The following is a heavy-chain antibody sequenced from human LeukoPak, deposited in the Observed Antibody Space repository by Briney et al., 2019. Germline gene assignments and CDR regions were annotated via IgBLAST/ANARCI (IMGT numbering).Heavy chain of an antibody. V-gene: IGHV3-74*01. CDR2: IRSDGSDT. Sequence: GGSLRLSCAASGFTFSDTWMHWVRQAPGEGLVWVSRIRSDGSDTRYAESVKGRFIISRDNAKNTLYLQMNSLRAEDTAVYYCARADDSGYDQNFDYWGQGTLVTVSS. J-gene: IGHJ4*02. D-gene: IGHD5-12*01. CDR3: ARADDSGYDQNFDY. CDR1: GFTFSDTW.